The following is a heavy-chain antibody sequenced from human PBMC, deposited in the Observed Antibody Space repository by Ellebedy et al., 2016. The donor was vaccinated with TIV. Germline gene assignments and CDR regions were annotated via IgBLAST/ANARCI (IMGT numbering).Heavy chain of an antibody. CDR1: GYTFISHD. J-gene: IGHJ4*02. D-gene: IGHD3-10*01. CDR2: ISAYSGDT. V-gene: IGHV1-18*01. Sequence: ASVKVSXXASGYTFISHDINWVRQAPGQGLEWMGWISAYSGDTNYAQKVQGRVNMTTDTSTSTVYMGLRSLRSDDTAVYYCATTPGYGSGSYDWGQGTLVTVSS. CDR3: ATTPGYGSGSYD.